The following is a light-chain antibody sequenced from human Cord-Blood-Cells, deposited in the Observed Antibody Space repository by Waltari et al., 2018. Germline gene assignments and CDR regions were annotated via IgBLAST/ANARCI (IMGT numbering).Light chain of an antibody. J-gene: IGKJ3*01. CDR3: QQSYSTPPEFT. CDR2: AAS. CDR1: QSISSY. Sequence: DIQMTQSPSSLSASVGDRVTITCRASQSISSYLNWYQQKPGKAPKLLIYAASSLQSGVPSRFSGSGSGTDVTLTISSLQPEDFVTYYCQQSYSTPPEFTFGPGTKVDIK. V-gene: IGKV1-39*01.